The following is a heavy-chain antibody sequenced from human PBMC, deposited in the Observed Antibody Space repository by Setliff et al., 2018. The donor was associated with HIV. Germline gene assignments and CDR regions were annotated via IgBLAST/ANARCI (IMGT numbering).Heavy chain of an antibody. CDR3: ARGVRDNSGWSSYYFDY. D-gene: IGHD6-19*01. J-gene: IGHJ4*02. CDR1: GYSISSGYY. V-gene: IGHV4-38-2*02. Sequence: PSETLSLTCTVSGYSISSGYYWSWIRQPPGKGLERIGEVTHSGRTNYNPSLESRVTTSVDTSKKQFSLRLTSVTAADTAVYYCARGVRDNSGWSSYYFDYWGQGTLVTVSS. CDR2: VTHSGRT.